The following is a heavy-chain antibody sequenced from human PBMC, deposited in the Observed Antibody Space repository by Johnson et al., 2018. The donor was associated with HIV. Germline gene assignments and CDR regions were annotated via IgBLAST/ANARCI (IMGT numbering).Heavy chain of an antibody. J-gene: IGHJ3*02. CDR1: GFTFSSYA. CDR2: ISYDGSNK. D-gene: IGHD5-18*01. V-gene: IGHV3-30*04. CDR3: AKGGGQLWFYIAFDI. Sequence: QVQLVESGGGVVQPGRSLRLSCAASGFTFSSYAMHWVRQAPGKGLEWVAVISYDGSNKYYADSVKGRFTISRDNSKNTLYLQMNGLRAEDTAVYYCAKGGGQLWFYIAFDIWGQGTMVTVSS.